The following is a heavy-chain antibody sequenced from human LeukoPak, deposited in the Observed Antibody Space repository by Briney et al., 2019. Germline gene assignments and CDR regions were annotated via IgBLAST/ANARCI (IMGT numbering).Heavy chain of an antibody. J-gene: IGHJ4*02. V-gene: IGHV4-59*13. CDR3: ARLTNYGSGNYYNDY. Sequence: SETLSLTCTVSGGSISSYYWSWIRQPPGKGLEWIGYIHYSGSTSYNPSLRSRVTISVDTSKNQFSLKLSSVTAGDTAVYYCARLTNYGSGNYYNDYWGQGTLVTVSS. D-gene: IGHD3-10*01. CDR1: GGSISSYY. CDR2: IHYSGST.